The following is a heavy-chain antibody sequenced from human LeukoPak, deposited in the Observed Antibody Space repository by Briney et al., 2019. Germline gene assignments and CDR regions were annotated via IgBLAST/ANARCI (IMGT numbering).Heavy chain of an antibody. Sequence: GGSLRLSCAASGFTFSSYAMSRVRQAPGEGLEWVSAISGSGGSTYYADSVKGRFTISRDNSKNTLYLQMNSPRAEDTAVYYCAKVLEYTTLDSSGYYSGFDYWGQGTLVTVSS. CDR1: GFTFSSYA. V-gene: IGHV3-23*01. J-gene: IGHJ4*02. CDR2: ISGSGGST. D-gene: IGHD3-22*01. CDR3: AKVLEYTTLDSSGYYSGFDY.